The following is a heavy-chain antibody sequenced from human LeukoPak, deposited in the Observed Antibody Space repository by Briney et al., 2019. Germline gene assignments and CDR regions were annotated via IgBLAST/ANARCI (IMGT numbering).Heavy chain of an antibody. CDR3: AKGTRHSSSWFLFDY. D-gene: IGHD6-13*01. J-gene: IGHJ4*02. CDR2: ISGSGGST. Sequence: GSLRLSCAASGFTFSSYAMSWVRQAPGKGLEWVXXISGSGGSTYYADSVKGRFTISRDNSKNTLYLQMNSLRGDDTAVYYCAKGTRHSSSWFLFDYWGQGTLVTVSS. CDR1: GFTFSSYA. V-gene: IGHV3-23*01.